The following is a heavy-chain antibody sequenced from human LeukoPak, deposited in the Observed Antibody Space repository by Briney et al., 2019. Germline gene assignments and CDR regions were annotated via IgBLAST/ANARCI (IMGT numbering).Heavy chain of an antibody. CDR3: ARDLYCSSTSCTNYYYYMDV. J-gene: IGHJ6*03. D-gene: IGHD2-2*01. CDR2: IYYSGST. CDR1: GGSISSYY. Sequence: PSETLSLTCTVSGGSISSYYWSWIRQPPGKGLEWIGYIYYSGSTYYNPSLKSRVTISVDTSKNQFSLKLSSVTAADTAVYYCARDLYCSSTSCTNYYYYMDVWGKGTTVTISS. V-gene: IGHV4-59*12.